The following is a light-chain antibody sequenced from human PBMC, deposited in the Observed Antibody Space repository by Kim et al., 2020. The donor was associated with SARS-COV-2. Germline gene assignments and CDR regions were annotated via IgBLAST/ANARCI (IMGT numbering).Light chain of an antibody. CDR1: QGISNY. CDR3: QQVNSYPFT. J-gene: IGKJ4*01. Sequence: SFGGRVTNTCRASQGISNYLAWFQQKPGKATKLLIYDASTSQSGVPSRFSGSGSGTDFTLTISSLQPEDFATYYCQQVNSYPFTFGGGTKVDIK. V-gene: IGKV1-9*01. CDR2: DAS.